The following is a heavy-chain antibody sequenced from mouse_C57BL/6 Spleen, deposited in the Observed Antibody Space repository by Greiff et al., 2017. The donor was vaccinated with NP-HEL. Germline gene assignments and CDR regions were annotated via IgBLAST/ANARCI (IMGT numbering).Heavy chain of an antibody. J-gene: IGHJ4*01. V-gene: IGHV2-6-1*01. D-gene: IGHD1-1*01. Sequence: VMLVESGPGLVAPSQSLSITCTVSGFSLTSYGVHWVRQPPGKGLEWLVVIWSDGSTTYNSALKSRLSISKDNSKSQVFLKMNSLQTDDTAMYSSARHNYSSSLYAMDYWGQGTSLTVSS. CDR1: GFSLTSYG. CDR2: IWSDGST. CDR3: ARHNYSSSLYAMDY.